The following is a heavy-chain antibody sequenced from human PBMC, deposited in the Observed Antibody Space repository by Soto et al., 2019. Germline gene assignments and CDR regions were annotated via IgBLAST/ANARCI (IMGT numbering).Heavy chain of an antibody. D-gene: IGHD4-17*01. V-gene: IGHV4-31*03. CDR2: IYYSGST. CDR3: ARGYYGDYVTGGVGY. CDR1: GGSISSGGYY. J-gene: IGHJ4*02. Sequence: QVQLQESGPGLVKPSQTLSLTCTVSGGSISSGGYYWSWIRQHPGKGLEWIGYIYYSGSTYYNPSLKRRVTVSVDTSKNQFSLKLSSVTAADTAVYYCARGYYGDYVTGGVGYWGQGTLVTVSS.